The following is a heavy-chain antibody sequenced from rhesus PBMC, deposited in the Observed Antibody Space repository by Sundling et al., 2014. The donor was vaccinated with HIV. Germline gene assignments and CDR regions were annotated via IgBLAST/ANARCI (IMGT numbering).Heavy chain of an antibody. Sequence: EVQLVESGEAWYSLGESLRLSCTTSGFTLDDYSMHWVRQAPGKGLEWVSGMSWTADSTAYADSVKGRFTFSRDNAKNSLYLQMNRLRTEDTAFYYCAREGPAGFDYWGQGVLVTVSS. CDR1: GFTLDDYS. CDR3: AREGPAGFDY. J-gene: IGHJ4*01. CDR2: MSWTADST. D-gene: IGHD6-25*01. V-gene: IGHV3-201*01.